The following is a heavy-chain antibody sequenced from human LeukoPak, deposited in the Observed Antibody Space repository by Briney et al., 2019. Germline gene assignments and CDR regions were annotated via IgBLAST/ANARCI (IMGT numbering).Heavy chain of an antibody. J-gene: IGHJ4*02. CDR2: IYDSGST. D-gene: IGHD3-3*01. V-gene: IGHV4-30-4*08. CDR1: GGSISSGDYY. CDR3: ARAQVLRFLEWSFDY. Sequence: SETLSLTCTVSGGSISSGDYYWSWIRQSPGKGLEWIGYIYDSGSTYYDPSLKSRVTISVDTSKNQFSLKLRSVTAADTAVYYCARAQVLRFLEWSFDYWGQGTLVTVSS.